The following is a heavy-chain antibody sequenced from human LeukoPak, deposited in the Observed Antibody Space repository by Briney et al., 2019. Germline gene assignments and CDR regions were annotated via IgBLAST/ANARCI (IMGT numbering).Heavy chain of an antibody. D-gene: IGHD5-18*01. V-gene: IGHV3-33*01. CDR1: GFTFSSHG. J-gene: IGHJ4*02. CDR2: IWYDGSNK. Sequence: SLRLSCAASGFTFSSHGMHWVRQAPGKGLEWVAVIWYDGSNKYYADSLKGRFTISRDNSKNTLYLQMNSLRAEDTAVYYCVSYGTDTAMVTAPFDYWGQGTLVTVSS. CDR3: VSYGTDTAMVTAPFDY.